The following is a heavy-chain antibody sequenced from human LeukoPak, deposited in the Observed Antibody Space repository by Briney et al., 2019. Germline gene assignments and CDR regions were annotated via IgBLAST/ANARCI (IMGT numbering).Heavy chain of an antibody. CDR3: ARDQEGFDY. J-gene: IGHJ4*02. CDR2: IYPRDGST. CDR1: GYTFTSNY. V-gene: IGHV1-46*01. Sequence: ASVKVSCKASGYTFTSNYIHWVRQALGQGLEWMGMIYPRDGSTSYAQKFQGTVTVTRDTSTSTVHMELSGLRSEDTAVYYCARDQEGFDYWGQGTLVTVSS.